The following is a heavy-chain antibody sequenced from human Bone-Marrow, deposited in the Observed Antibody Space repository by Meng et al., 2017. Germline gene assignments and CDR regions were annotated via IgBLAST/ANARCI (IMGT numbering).Heavy chain of an antibody. J-gene: IGHJ3*02. CDR1: GFTLSSYW. Sequence: GESLKISCAASGFTLSSYWMHWVRQAPGKGLEWVAVIWYDGSNKYYADSVKGRFTISRDNSKNTLYLQMNSLRAEDTAVYYCARVFVGGRIDSGYDHDAFDIWGQGTMVTVSS. CDR3: ARVFVGGRIDSGYDHDAFDI. V-gene: IGHV3-33*08. CDR2: IWYDGSNK. D-gene: IGHD5-12*01.